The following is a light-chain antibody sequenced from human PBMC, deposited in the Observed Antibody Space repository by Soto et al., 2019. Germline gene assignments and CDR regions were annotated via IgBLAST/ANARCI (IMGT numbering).Light chain of an antibody. CDR2: AAS. J-gene: IGKJ5*01. V-gene: IGKV1-9*01. CDR1: QDMSNY. Sequence: IQLSQSPSSLSASVGDRVTITCRASQDMSNYLAWYQQKPGKAPKLLIYAASTLQSGVPSRFSGSGSGTDFTLTFSSLQPDDFATYYCQRLSHAFGGGTRLEIK. CDR3: QRLSHA.